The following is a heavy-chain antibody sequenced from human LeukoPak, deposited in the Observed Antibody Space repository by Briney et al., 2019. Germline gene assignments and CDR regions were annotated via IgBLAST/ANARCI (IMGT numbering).Heavy chain of an antibody. J-gene: IGHJ3*02. CDR1: GFTFSSYA. Sequence: GGSLRLSRAASGFTFSSYAMSWVRQAPGKGLEWVSGISGSGGSTSYADSVKGRFTISRDNSKNTLSLQMNSLRAEDTAVYYCAKDNFDSSGTQYDAFDTWGQGTMVTVSS. CDR3: AKDNFDSSGTQYDAFDT. CDR2: ISGSGGST. V-gene: IGHV3-23*01. D-gene: IGHD3-22*01.